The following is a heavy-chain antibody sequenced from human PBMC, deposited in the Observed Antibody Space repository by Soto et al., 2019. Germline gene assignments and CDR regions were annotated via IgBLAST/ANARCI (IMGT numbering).Heavy chain of an antibody. CDR2: INHSGST. Sequence: PSETLSLTCAVYGGSFSCYYWIWIRQPPGKGLEWIGEINHSGSTNYNPSLKSRVTISVDTSKNQFSLKLSSVTAADTAVYYCARGLAYSSSWKRGYYYYYGMDVWGQGTTVTVSS. CDR1: GGSFSCYY. J-gene: IGHJ6*02. V-gene: IGHV4-34*01. D-gene: IGHD6-13*01. CDR3: ARGLAYSSSWKRGYYYYYGMDV.